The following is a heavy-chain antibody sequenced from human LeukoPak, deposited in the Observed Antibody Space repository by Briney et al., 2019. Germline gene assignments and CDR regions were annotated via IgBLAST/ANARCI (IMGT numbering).Heavy chain of an antibody. CDR2: IYYSGST. J-gene: IGHJ4*02. V-gene: IGHV4-59*01. Sequence: PSETLSLTCTVSGGSISSYYWSWIRQPPGKGLEWIGYIYYSGSTNYNPSLKSRVTISVDTSKNRFSLKLSSVTAADTAVYYCARDGYYYGSGSYYTPILLWGQGTLVTVSS. D-gene: IGHD3-10*01. CDR1: GGSISSYY. CDR3: ARDGYYYGSGSYYTPILL.